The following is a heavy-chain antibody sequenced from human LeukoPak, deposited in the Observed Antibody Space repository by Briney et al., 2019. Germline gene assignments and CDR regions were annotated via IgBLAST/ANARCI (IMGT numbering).Heavy chain of an antibody. V-gene: IGHV4-34*01. J-gene: IGHJ6*03. Sequence: SETLSLTCAVYGGSFSGYYWSWIRQPPGKGLEWIGEINHSGSTNYNPSLKSRVTISVDTSKNQFSLKLSSVTAADTAVYYCARCPVGYCSSTSCQRWGYYYYYMDVWGKGTTVTVSS. D-gene: IGHD2-2*01. CDR1: GGSFSGYY. CDR2: INHSGST. CDR3: ARCPVGYCSSTSCQRWGYYYYYMDV.